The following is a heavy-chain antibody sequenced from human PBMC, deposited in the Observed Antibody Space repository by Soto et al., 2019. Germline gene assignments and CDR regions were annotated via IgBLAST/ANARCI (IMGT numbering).Heavy chain of an antibody. CDR3: ESLPWGGRYGIWFDP. D-gene: IGHD1-26*01. Sequence: SETLSLTCTVSGGSIGGRYWGWIRQPPGKGLEWIGSIYYSGSTYYNPSLKSRVTISVDTSKNQFSLKLSSVTAADTAVYYCESLPWGGRYGIWFDPWGQGNMVTVSS. V-gene: IGHV4-39*01. J-gene: IGHJ5*02. CDR1: GGSIGGRY. CDR2: IYYSGST.